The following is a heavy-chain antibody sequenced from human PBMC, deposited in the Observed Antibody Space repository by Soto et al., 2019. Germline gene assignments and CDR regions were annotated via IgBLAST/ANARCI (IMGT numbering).Heavy chain of an antibody. J-gene: IGHJ3*02. Sequence: QVQLVESGGGVVQPGRSLRLSCAASGFTFSSYAMHWVRQAPGKGLEWVAVISYDGSNKYYADSVKGRFTISRENSKNTLYLQMNSLRAEDTAVYYCASQLWWQSAFDIWGQGTMVTVSS. D-gene: IGHD2-21*01. CDR2: ISYDGSNK. V-gene: IGHV3-30-3*01. CDR1: GFTFSSYA. CDR3: ASQLWWQSAFDI.